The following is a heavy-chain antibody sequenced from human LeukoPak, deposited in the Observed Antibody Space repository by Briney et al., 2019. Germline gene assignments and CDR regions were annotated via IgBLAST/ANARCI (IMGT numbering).Heavy chain of an antibody. J-gene: IGHJ4*02. CDR2: ISGSGGST. D-gene: IGHD3-10*01. CDR1: GFTFSSYA. CDR3: AGEMGTRDYYGSGSYYFDY. V-gene: IGHV3-23*01. Sequence: GGSLRLSCAASGFTFSSYAMSWVRQAPGKGLEWVSAISGSGGSTYYADSVKGRFTISRDNSKNTLYLQMNSLRAEDTAVYYCAGEMGTRDYYGSGSYYFDYWGQGTLVTVSS.